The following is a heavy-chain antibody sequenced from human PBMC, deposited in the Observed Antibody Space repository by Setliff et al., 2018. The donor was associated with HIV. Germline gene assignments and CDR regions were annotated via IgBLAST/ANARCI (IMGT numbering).Heavy chain of an antibody. Sequence: ETLSLTCNVSGGSISTNRDHWGWIRQPPGKGLEWIGSISYSGNTYYHPSLQSRVTISLDMSKNQFSLKVKSVTAADTAVYYCARDRSSGGYTYGLIDYWGQGRLVTVSS. CDR2: ISYSGNT. J-gene: IGHJ4*02. CDR3: ARDRSSGGYTYGLIDY. V-gene: IGHV4-39*07. CDR1: GGSISTNRDH. D-gene: IGHD5-18*01.